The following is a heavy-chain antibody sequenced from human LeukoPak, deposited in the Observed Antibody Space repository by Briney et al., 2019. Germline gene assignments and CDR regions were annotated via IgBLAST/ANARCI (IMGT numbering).Heavy chain of an antibody. J-gene: IGHJ6*02. D-gene: IGHD2-2*01. CDR3: ARGVGRKMDV. V-gene: IGHV4-34*01. CDR2: INHSGST. Sequence: PSETLSLTCAVYGGSFSGYYWSWIRQPPGKGLEWIGEINHSGSTNYNPSLKSRVTISVDKSKNQFSLKLSSVTAADTAVYYCARGVGRKMDVWGQGTTVTVSS. CDR1: GGSFSGYY.